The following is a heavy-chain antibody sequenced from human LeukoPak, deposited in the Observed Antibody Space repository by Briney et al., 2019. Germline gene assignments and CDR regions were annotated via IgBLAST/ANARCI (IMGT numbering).Heavy chain of an antibody. Sequence: AASVKVSCKASGYTFTSYAMHWVRQAPGQRLEWTGWINAGNGNTKYSQEFQGRVTITRDTSASTAYMELSSLRSEDMAVYYCARGPFLTYYYGSGSHNWFDPWGQGTLVTVSS. CDR1: GYTFTSYA. CDR3: ARGPFLTYYYGSGSHNWFDP. V-gene: IGHV1-3*03. D-gene: IGHD3-10*01. J-gene: IGHJ5*02. CDR2: INAGNGNT.